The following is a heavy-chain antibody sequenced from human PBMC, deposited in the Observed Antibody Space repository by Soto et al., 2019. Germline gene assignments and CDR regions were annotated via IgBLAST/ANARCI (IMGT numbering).Heavy chain of an antibody. CDR1: GFTFSSYG. CDR2: IWYDGSNK. CDR3: ARVVGATGGFVY. Sequence: QVQLVESGGGVDQPGRSLRLSCAASGFTFSSYGMHWVRQAPGKGLEWVAVIWYDGSNKYYADSVKGRFTISRDNSKNTLYLPMYSLRAEDTAVYYCARVVGATGGFVYWGQGTLVTVSS. V-gene: IGHV3-33*01. D-gene: IGHD1-26*01. J-gene: IGHJ4*02.